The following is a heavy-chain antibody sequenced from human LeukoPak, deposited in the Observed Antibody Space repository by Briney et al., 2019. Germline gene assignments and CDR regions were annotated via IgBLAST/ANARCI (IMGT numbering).Heavy chain of an antibody. CDR1: GFPFSSYG. V-gene: IGHV3-33*01. CDR2: IWYDGSNK. J-gene: IGHJ4*02. CDR3: ARGGYTSASALDY. D-gene: IGHD3-16*02. Sequence: GRSLRPSCGASGFPFSSYGMHWVRPAPGKGLEGVAIIWYDGSNKYYTDSVKGRFTISRDNSKNTVYLQMNSLRAEDTAVYYCARGGYTSASALDYWGQGTLVTVSS.